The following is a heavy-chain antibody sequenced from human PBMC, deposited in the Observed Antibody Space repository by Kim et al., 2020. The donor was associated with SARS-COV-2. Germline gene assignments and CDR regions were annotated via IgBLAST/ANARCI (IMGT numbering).Heavy chain of an antibody. CDR1: GFTFSTYH. Sequence: GGSLRLSCAASGFTFSTYHMTWVRQAPGKGLEWLSSISRGGSSIFYADSVKGRFTISRDNAVNSLYLQLDSLRAEDTAVYYCARDGDYYDSAGYPDYFDSWGQGTLVTVSS. V-gene: IGHV3-21*01. D-gene: IGHD3-22*01. J-gene: IGHJ4*02. CDR2: ISRGGSSI. CDR3: ARDGDYYDSAGYPDYFDS.